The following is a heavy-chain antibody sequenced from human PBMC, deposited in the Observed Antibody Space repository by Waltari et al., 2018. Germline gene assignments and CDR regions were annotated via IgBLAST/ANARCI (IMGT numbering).Heavy chain of an antibody. CDR2: IYNSGST. D-gene: IGHD4-4*01. J-gene: IGHJ4*02. CDR3: ARGFFIGNYYGFDY. CDR1: GGYISSYY. Sequence: QVQLQESGPGLVKPSETLSLTCIVSGGYISSYYWSWIRQPPGKGLEWIGYIYNSGSTNYNPSLKSRVTISVDTSKNQFSLKLRSVTAADTAVYYCARGFFIGNYYGFDYWGQGTLVTVSS. V-gene: IGHV4-59*01.